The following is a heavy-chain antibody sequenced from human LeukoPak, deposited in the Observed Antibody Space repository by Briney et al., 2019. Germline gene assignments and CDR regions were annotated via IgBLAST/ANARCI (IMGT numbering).Heavy chain of an antibody. V-gene: IGHV4-34*01. D-gene: IGHD3-10*01. CDR2: INHSGST. Sequence: SETLSLTCAVYGGSFSGYYWSWIRQPPGKGLEWIGEINHSGSTNYNPSLKSRVTISVDASKNQFSLKLSSVTAADTAVYYCAKSNGYGLVDIWGQGTMVTVSS. CDR1: GGSFSGYY. J-gene: IGHJ3*02. CDR3: AKSNGYGLVDI.